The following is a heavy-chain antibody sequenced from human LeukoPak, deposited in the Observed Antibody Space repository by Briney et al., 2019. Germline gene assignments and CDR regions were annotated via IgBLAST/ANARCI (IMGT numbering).Heavy chain of an antibody. V-gene: IGHV1-69*13. D-gene: IGHD1-26*01. CDR1: GGTFSSYA. J-gene: IGHJ5*02. CDR2: IIPIFGTA. CDR3: ARDRRALEWEQIPGRFDP. Sequence: SLKLSCKASGGTFSSYAISWVRQAPGQGLEWMGGIIPIFGTANYAQKFQGRVTITADESTSTAYLELSSLRSEDTAVYYCARDRRALEWEQIPGRFDPWGQGTLVTVSS.